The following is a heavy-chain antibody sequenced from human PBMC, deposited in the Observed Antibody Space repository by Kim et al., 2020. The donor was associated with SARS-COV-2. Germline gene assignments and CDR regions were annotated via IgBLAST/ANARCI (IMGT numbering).Heavy chain of an antibody. V-gene: IGHV1-8*01. CDR1: GYTFTSYD. CDR3: ARGEADPLRFLEWFNG. Sequence: ASVKVSCKASGYTFTSYDINWVRQATGQGLEWMGWMNPNSGNTGYAQKFQGRVTMTRNTSISTAYMELSSLRSEDTAVYYCARGEADPLRFLEWFNGWGQGTLVTVSS. CDR2: MNPNSGNT. J-gene: IGHJ4*02. D-gene: IGHD3-3*01.